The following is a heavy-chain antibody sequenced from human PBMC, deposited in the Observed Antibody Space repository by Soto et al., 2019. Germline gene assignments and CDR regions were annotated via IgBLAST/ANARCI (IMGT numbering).Heavy chain of an antibody. Sequence: EVQLVESGGDLVQPGGSLRLSCAASGFTFSSLWMTWVRQAPGKGLECVANIKEDGSVKYYVDSVKGRFTISRDNAKNSLYLQMVGLRAEDTAVYYCGRATSSPDFRGQGTLVTVSS. CDR2: IKEDGSVK. J-gene: IGHJ4*02. CDR1: GFTFSSLW. CDR3: GRATSSPDF. V-gene: IGHV3-7*05. D-gene: IGHD6-6*01.